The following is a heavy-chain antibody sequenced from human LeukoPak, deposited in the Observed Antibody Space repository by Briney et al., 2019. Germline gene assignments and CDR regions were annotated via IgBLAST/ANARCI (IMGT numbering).Heavy chain of an antibody. V-gene: IGHV4-39*01. CDR1: GGSISSSSYY. D-gene: IGHD2-2*02. J-gene: IGHJ4*02. CDR2: IYYSGST. CDR3: ARLGRSARRFYTAGADY. Sequence: SETLSLTCTVSGGSISSSSYYWGWIRQPPGKGLEWIGSIYYSGSTYYNPSLKSRVTISVDTSKNQFSLKLSSVTAAATAVYYCARLGRSARRFYTAGADYWGQGTLVTVSS.